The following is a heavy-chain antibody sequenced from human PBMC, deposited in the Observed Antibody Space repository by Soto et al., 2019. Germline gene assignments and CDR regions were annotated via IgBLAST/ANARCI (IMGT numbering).Heavy chain of an antibody. CDR1: GYTFTSYA. V-gene: IGHV1-3*01. CDR3: ARVRYSSGWVEGWFDP. Sequence: GASVKVSCKASGYTFTSYAMHWVRQAPGQRLEWMGWINAGNGNTKYSQKFQGRVTITRDTSASTAYMELSSLRSEDTAVYYCARVRYSSGWVEGWFDPWGQGTLVTVSS. D-gene: IGHD6-19*01. J-gene: IGHJ5*02. CDR2: INAGNGNT.